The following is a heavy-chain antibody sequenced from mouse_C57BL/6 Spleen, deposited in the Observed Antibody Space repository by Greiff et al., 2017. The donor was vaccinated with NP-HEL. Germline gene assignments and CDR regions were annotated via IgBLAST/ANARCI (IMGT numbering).Heavy chain of an antibody. CDR2: ISSGSSTI. J-gene: IGHJ3*01. D-gene: IGHD2-4*01. Sequence: DVMLVESGGGLVKPGGSLKLSCAASGFTFSDYGMHWVRQAPEKGLEWVAYISSGSSTIYYADTVKGRFTISRDNAKNTLFLQMTSLRSEDTAMYYCATADYDGAWFAYWGQGTLVTVSA. CDR1: GFTFSDYG. V-gene: IGHV5-17*01. CDR3: ATADYDGAWFAY.